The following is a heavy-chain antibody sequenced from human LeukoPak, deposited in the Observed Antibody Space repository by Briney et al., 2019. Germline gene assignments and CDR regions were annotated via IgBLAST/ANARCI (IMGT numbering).Heavy chain of an antibody. CDR3: ARVDIGYYDSSGYTD. D-gene: IGHD3-22*01. CDR1: GYTFTSYG. Sequence: ASVKVSCKASGYTFTSYGISWVRQAPGQGLEWMGWISAYNGNTNYAQKLQGRVTMTTDTSTSTAYMELRSLRSDDTAVYYCARVDIGYYDSSGYTDWGRGTLVTVSS. CDR2: ISAYNGNT. J-gene: IGHJ4*02. V-gene: IGHV1-18*01.